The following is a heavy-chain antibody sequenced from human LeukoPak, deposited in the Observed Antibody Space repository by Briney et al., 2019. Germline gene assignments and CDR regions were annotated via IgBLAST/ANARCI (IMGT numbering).Heavy chain of an antibody. V-gene: IGHV4-39*07. Sequence: PSETLSLTCTVSGVSISSSSYYWGWIRQPPGKGLEWIGSIYYSGRTYYHPSLKSRVTIAVDTSKIQFSLKLNSVTAADTAVYYCARESYYDSSGYSHDAFDIWGQGTMVTVSS. D-gene: IGHD3-22*01. CDR3: ARESYYDSSGYSHDAFDI. J-gene: IGHJ3*02. CDR1: GVSISSSSYY. CDR2: IYYSGRT.